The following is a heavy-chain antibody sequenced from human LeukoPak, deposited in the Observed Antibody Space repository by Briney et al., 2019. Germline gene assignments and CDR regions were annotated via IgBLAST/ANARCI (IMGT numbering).Heavy chain of an antibody. V-gene: IGHV3-23*01. CDR3: AKGVNYFVLEY. J-gene: IGHJ4*02. D-gene: IGHD3-10*02. CDR1: GFTFSTYA. CDR2: LSPSGGIT. Sequence: GGSLRLSCAASGFTFSTYAMSWVRQAPGKGLEWVSALSPSGGITYYEDSVKGRFIISRDNSKNTLYLQMNSLRAEDTAVYYCAKGVNYFVLEYWGQGTLVTISS.